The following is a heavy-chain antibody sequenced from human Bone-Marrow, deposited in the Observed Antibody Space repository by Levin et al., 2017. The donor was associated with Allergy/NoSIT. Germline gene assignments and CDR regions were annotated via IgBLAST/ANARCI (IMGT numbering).Heavy chain of an antibody. CDR2: IIPIFGTA. CDR1: GGTFSSQA. D-gene: IGHD3-16*01. Sequence: PLASVKVSCKASGGTFSSQAISWVRQAPGQGLEWMGAIIPIFGTANYAQKFQGRVTVTADESTSTVYMELSSLRSEDTAVYYCARDWGLRGDGMDVWGQGTTVTVSS. J-gene: IGHJ6*02. V-gene: IGHV1-69*13. CDR3: ARDWGLRGDGMDV.